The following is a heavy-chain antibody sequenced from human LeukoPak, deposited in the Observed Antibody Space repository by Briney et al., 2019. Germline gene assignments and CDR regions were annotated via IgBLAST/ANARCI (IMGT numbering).Heavy chain of an antibody. J-gene: IGHJ4*02. Sequence: GGSLRLSCAASGFTFSSYWMSWVRQAPGKGLEWVANIKQDGSEKYYVDSVKGRFTISRDNAKNSLYLQMNSLRAEDTAVYYCARDLYDFWSGSTVGYWGQGTLVTVSS. CDR3: ARDLYDFWSGSTVGY. CDR1: GFTFSSYW. CDR2: IKQDGSEK. D-gene: IGHD3-3*01. V-gene: IGHV3-7*01.